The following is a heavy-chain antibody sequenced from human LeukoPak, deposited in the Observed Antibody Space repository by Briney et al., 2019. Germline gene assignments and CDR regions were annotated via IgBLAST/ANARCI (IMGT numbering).Heavy chain of an antibody. CDR2: MYYSGTT. Sequence: SETLSLTCTVSGGSISSSSYYWGWIRQPPGKGLEWIGSMYYSGTTYYNPSLKSRVTISVDTSKNQFSLKLSSVTAADTAVYYCARRRYSYGYLDYWGPGTLVTVSS. J-gene: IGHJ4*02. CDR1: GGSISSSSYY. D-gene: IGHD5-18*01. V-gene: IGHV4-39*07. CDR3: ARRRYSYGYLDY.